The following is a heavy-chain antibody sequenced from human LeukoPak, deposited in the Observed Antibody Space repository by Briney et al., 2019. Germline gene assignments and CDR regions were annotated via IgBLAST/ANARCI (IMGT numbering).Heavy chain of an antibody. D-gene: IGHD6-19*01. V-gene: IGHV1-2*02. Sequence: ASVKVSCKASGYTFTGYYMHWVRQAPGQGLEWMGWINPNSGGTNYAQKFQGRVTMTRDTSISTAYMELSRLRSDDTAVYYCARAIALADSFDYWGQGTLVTVSS. CDR1: GYTFTGYY. J-gene: IGHJ4*02. CDR3: ARAIALADSFDY. CDR2: INPNSGGT.